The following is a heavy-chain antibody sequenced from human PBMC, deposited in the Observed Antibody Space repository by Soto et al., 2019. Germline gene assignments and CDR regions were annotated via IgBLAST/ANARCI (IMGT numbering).Heavy chain of an antibody. V-gene: IGHV3-30*18. Sequence: GSLRLSCAASGFTFSSYGMHWVRQAPGKGLEWVAVISYGGSNKYYADSVKGRFTISRDNSKSTLYLQMNNLRAEDTAVYYCAKDNCISTSCYRLYNWFDPWGQGTLVTVS. J-gene: IGHJ5*02. D-gene: IGHD2-2*01. CDR2: ISYGGSNK. CDR1: GFTFSSYG. CDR3: AKDNCISTSCYRLYNWFDP.